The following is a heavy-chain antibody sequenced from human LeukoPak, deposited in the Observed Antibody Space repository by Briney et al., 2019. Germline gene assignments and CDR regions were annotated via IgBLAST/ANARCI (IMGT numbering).Heavy chain of an antibody. J-gene: IGHJ4*02. Sequence: GGSLRLSCAASGFTFSKYAMSWVRQAPGKGLEWVSAISPSDGNTFYADSVKGRFTISRDHSMNTLSLHMNSLRAEDTALYYCAKDSSVPYGITEWGQGTLVTVSS. CDR3: AKDSSVPYGITE. D-gene: IGHD4-17*01. V-gene: IGHV3-23*01. CDR2: ISPSDGNT. CDR1: GFTFSKYA.